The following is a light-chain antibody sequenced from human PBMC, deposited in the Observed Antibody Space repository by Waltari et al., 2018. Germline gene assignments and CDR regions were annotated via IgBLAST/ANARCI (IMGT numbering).Light chain of an antibody. V-gene: IGKV2-30*01. CDR1: QSPEAFDGNIY. J-gene: IGKJ2*01. CDR2: KIC. CDR3: MQATHWPYT. Sequence: DVVMTQSPLSLPVTLGQSASISCRSSQSPEAFDGNIYSNWFQQRPGQSPRRLIYKICNRDSGVPDRFSGSGSCTDFTLKISRVEAEDVGVYYCMQATHWPYTFGQGTKLEIK.